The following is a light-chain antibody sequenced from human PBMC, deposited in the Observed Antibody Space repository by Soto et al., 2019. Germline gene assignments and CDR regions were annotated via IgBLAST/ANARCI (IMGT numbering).Light chain of an antibody. CDR2: KAS. V-gene: IGKV1-5*03. CDR3: QQYNSYSLT. J-gene: IGKJ4*01. CDR1: QRISSW. Sequence: DIQMTQSPSTLSASVGDRVTITCRASQRISSWLAWYQQKPGKAPKVLIYKASSLESGVPSRFSGSGSGTEFTLTISSLQPDDFATYYCQQYNSYSLTLGGGTKVEIK.